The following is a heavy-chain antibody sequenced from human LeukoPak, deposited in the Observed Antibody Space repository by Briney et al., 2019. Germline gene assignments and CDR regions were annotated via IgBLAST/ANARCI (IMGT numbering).Heavy chain of an antibody. J-gene: IGHJ4*02. CDR3: ARGIWSARTVDYYLDY. D-gene: IGHD2-21*01. CDR1: GYTFSNYA. CDR2: INAGNGHT. V-gene: IGHV1-3*01. Sequence: ASVKVSCKASGYTFSNYAIHWVRQAPGQRFEWMGWINAGNGHTKYSQNFQGRATITRDSSASTAYMELSSLTSEDTAVYYCARGIWSARTVDYYLDYWGQGTLVTVSS.